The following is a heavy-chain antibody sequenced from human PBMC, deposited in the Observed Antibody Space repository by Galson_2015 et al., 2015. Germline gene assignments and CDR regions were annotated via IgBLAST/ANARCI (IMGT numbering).Heavy chain of an antibody. D-gene: IGHD4-17*01. J-gene: IGHJ6*02. Sequence: SLRLSCAASGFTFSSYWMHWVRQAPGKGLVWVSRINSDGSSTSYADSVKGRFTISRDNAKNTLYLQMNSLRAEDTAVYYCARHDYGDYASSYYYYYYGMEVWGQGTTVTVSS. CDR3: ARHDYGDYASSYYYYYYGMEV. CDR2: INSDGSST. V-gene: IGHV3-74*01. CDR1: GFTFSSYW.